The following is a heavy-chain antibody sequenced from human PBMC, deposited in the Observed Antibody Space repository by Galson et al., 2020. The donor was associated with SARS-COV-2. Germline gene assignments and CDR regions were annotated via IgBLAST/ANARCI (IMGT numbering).Heavy chain of an antibody. Sequence: GESLKITCKGSGYSFTTYWIGWVRQVPGQGLEWMGLIYPRLSDTIYSPSFQGQVTISVDRSINTVYLQWTSLQPSGTAIYYCARRAGLTGYPIDYWGQGTLVNVSS. J-gene: IGHJ4*02. V-gene: IGHV5-51*01. CDR1: GYSFTTYW. CDR2: IYPRLSDT. D-gene: IGHD3-9*01. CDR3: ARRAGLTGYPIDY.